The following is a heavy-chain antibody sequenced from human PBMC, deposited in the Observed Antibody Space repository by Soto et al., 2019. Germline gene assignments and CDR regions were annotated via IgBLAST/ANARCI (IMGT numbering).Heavy chain of an antibody. CDR2: INHSGST. J-gene: IGHJ4*02. Sequence: PSETLSLTCAVYGGSFSGYYWGWIRQPPGKGLEWIGEINHSGSTNYNPSLKSRVTISVDTSKNQFSLKLSSVTAADTAVYYCARARGYSSSWYSLLPTYWGQGTLVTVSS. V-gene: IGHV4-34*01. CDR3: ARARGYSSSWYSLLPTY. D-gene: IGHD6-13*01. CDR1: GGSFSGYY.